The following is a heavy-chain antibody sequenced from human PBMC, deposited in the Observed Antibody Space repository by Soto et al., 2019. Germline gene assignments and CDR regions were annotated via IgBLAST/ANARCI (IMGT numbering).Heavy chain of an antibody. V-gene: IGHV3-23*01. J-gene: IGHJ4*02. D-gene: IGHD3-9*01. CDR2: ISGGGGST. CDR1: GFTFSLSA. Sequence: EVQLLESGGGFVQPGESLRLSCAASGFTFSLSAMSWVRQAPGRGLEWVSSISGGGGSTEYADSVKGRFTLSRDNSKETVHLQMNSLRAEDTAVYYCAKGPEYDILTGCDYWGQGALVTVSS. CDR3: AKGPEYDILTGCDY.